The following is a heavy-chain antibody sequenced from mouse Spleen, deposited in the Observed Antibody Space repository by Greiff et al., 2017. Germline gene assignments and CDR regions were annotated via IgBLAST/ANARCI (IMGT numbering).Heavy chain of an antibody. CDR3: ANSYEGDY. Sequence: VKLMESGAELARPGASVKMSCKASGYTFTSYTMHWVKQRPGQGLEWIGYINPSSGYTKYNQKFKDKATLTADKSSSTAYMQLSSLTSEDSAVYYCANSYEGDYWGQGTTLTVSS. CDR1: GYTFTSYT. V-gene: IGHV1-4*01. CDR2: INPSSGYT. J-gene: IGHJ2*01. D-gene: IGHD2-12*01.